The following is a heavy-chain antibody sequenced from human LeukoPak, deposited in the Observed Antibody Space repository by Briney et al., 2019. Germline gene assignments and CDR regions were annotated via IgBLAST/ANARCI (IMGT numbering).Heavy chain of an antibody. J-gene: IGHJ3*02. Sequence: QSGGSLRLSCAASGFTFSSYAMHWVRQAPGKGLEWVAVISYDGSNKYYSDSVKGRFTISRDNSKNTLYLQMNSLRAEDTAVYYCARDRDPGWVAVDIWGQGTMVTVSS. CDR3: ARDRDPGWVAVDI. V-gene: IGHV3-30-3*01. D-gene: IGHD1-26*01. CDR1: GFTFSSYA. CDR2: ISYDGSNK.